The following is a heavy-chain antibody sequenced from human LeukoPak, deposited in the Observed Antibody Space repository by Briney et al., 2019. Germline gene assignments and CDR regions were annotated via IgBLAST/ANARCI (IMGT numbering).Heavy chain of an antibody. CDR3: ARGKWLRSSFDY. CDR1: GGSFSGYY. J-gene: IGHJ4*02. Sequence: SEALSLTCAVYGGSFSGYYWSWIRQPPGKGLEWIGEINHSGSTNYNPSLKSRVTISVDTSKNQFSLKLSSVTAADTAVYYCARGKWLRSSFDYWGQGTLVTVSS. CDR2: INHSGST. D-gene: IGHD5-12*01. V-gene: IGHV4-34*01.